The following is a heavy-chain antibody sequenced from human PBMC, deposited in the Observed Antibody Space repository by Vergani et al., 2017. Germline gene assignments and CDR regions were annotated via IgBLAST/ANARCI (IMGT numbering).Heavy chain of an antibody. CDR3: ARTSYYDFWSGYPYNWFDP. CDR1: GYTFTGYY. J-gene: IGHJ5*02. CDR2: INPNSGGT. Sequence: QVQLVQSGAEVKKPGASVKVSCKASGYTFTGYYMHWVRQAPGQGLEWMGWINPNSGGTNYAQKLQGRVTMTTDTSTSTAYMELRSLRSDDTAVYYCARTSYYDFWSGYPYNWFDPWGQGTLVTVSS. V-gene: IGHV1-2*02. D-gene: IGHD3-3*01.